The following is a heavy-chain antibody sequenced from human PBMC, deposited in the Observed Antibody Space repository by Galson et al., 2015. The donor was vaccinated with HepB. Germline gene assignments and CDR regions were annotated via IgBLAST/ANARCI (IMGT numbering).Heavy chain of an antibody. CDR2: PSCSGGRT. V-gene: IGHV3-23*01. CDR3: AIGYEMDTLFLGYDAFDI. D-gene: IGHD5-24*01. CDR1: GFTFSSYG. J-gene: IGHJ3*02. Sequence: SLRLSCAVYGFTFSSYGMGWGRQAPGPGLEWVSRPSCSGGRTYHVRSGNGRFTLSRDTSKTRLYQTMNSLRGDDTAVYYCAIGYEMDTLFLGYDAFDIRGQGTMVTVSS.